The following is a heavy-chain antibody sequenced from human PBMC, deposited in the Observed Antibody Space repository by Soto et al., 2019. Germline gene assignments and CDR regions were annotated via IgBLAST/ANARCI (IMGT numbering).Heavy chain of an antibody. CDR3: AGGMACPVFDF. CDR1: GSSISDFY. J-gene: IGHJ4*02. D-gene: IGHD3-16*01. Sequence: PSETLSLTCSLSGSSISDFYLSWIRQPPGKGLEWIGHIHSGSTNYNPSLKSRVTISVDTSKNQLSLKLSSLTPADTAIYYWAGGMACPVFDFWGQGALVTVPQ. CDR2: IHSGST. V-gene: IGHV4-59*01.